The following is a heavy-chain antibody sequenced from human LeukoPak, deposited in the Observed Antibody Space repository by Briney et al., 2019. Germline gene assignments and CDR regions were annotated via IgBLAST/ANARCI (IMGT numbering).Heavy chain of an antibody. CDR2: ISSSGSTI. D-gene: IGHD3-22*01. Sequence: GGSLRLSCAASGFTFSSYEMNWVRQAPGKGLEWVSYISSSGSTIYYADSVKGRFTISRDNAKNSLYLQMNSLRAEDTAVYYCARSSGYDWFDPWGQGTLVTVSS. CDR1: GFTFSSYE. V-gene: IGHV3-48*03. CDR3: ARSSGYDWFDP. J-gene: IGHJ5*02.